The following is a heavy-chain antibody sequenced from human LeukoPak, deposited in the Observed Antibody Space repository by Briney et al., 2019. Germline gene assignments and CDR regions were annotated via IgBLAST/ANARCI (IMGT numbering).Heavy chain of an antibody. D-gene: IGHD3-10*01. V-gene: IGHV3-7*01. J-gene: IGHJ4*02. Sequence: GGSLRLSCAASGFTFSSYWMNWVRQAPGKGLEWVAHIKEDGSEKYYVDSVKGRFTISRDNAKNPLYLQMNSLRAEDTAVYYCARDLLWFGEAGDSYWGQGSLVTVSS. CDR2: IKEDGSEK. CDR3: ARDLLWFGEAGDSY. CDR1: GFTFSSYW.